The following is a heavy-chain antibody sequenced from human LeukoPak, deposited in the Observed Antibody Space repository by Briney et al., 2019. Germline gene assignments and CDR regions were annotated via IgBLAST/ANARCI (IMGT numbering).Heavy chain of an antibody. CDR2: ISYDGSNK. Sequence: QPGRSLRLSCAASGFTFSSYGMHWVRQAPGKGLEWVAVISYDGSNKYYADSVKGRFTISRDNSKNTLYLQMNSLRAEDTAVYYCAKGGGSFDHWGQGTLVTVSS. CDR3: AKGGGSFDH. D-gene: IGHD1-26*01. V-gene: IGHV3-30*18. J-gene: IGHJ5*02. CDR1: GFTFSSYG.